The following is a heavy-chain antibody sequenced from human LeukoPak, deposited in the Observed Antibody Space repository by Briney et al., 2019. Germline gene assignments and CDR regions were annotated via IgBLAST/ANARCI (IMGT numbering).Heavy chain of an antibody. Sequence: PGGSLRLSCAASGFTFSSYGMHWVRQAPGKGLEWVAFIRYDGSNKYYADSVKGRFTISRDNSKNTLYLQMNSLRAEDTAVYYCAKLPDYDFWSGLERDYWGQGTLVTVSS. CDR3: AKLPDYDFWSGLERDY. CDR1: GFTFSSYG. D-gene: IGHD3-3*01. V-gene: IGHV3-30*02. CDR2: IRYDGSNK. J-gene: IGHJ4*02.